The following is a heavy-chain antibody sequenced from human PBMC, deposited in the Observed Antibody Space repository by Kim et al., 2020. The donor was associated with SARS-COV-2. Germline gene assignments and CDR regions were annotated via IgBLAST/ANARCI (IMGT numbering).Heavy chain of an antibody. D-gene: IGHD5-12*01. J-gene: IGHJ4*02. Sequence: NYNPSLKSRVTISVDTAKNQFSLKLSSVTAADTAVYYCATVDIVATIVDYWGQGTLVTVSS. CDR3: ATVDIVATIVDY. V-gene: IGHV4-34*01.